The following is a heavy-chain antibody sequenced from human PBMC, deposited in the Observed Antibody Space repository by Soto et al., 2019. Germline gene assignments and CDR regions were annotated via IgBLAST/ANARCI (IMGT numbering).Heavy chain of an antibody. Sequence: GESLKISCAASGFTFSSYSMNWVRQAPGKGLEWVSSISSSSSYIYYADSVKGRFTISRDNAKNSLYLQMNSLRAEDTAVYYCARDRAYCSGGSCYYYYGMDVWGQGTTVTVSS. CDR2: ISSSSSYI. J-gene: IGHJ6*02. D-gene: IGHD2-15*01. CDR1: GFTFSSYS. V-gene: IGHV3-21*01. CDR3: ARDRAYCSGGSCYYYYGMDV.